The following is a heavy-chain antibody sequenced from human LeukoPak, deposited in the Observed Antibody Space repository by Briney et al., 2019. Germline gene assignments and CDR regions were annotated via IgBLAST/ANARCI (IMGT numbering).Heavy chain of an antibody. V-gene: IGHV4-59*08. D-gene: IGHD2-2*01. CDR3: ARLTRLAPVGTTYYHSLDV. CDR1: GGSISGHY. J-gene: IGHJ6*02. CDR2: IYYTGVI. Sequence: SETLSLTCTVSGGSISGHYWSWIRQPPGKGLEWIGHIYYTGVINYDPSLKSRVTMLVDTSKNQFSLKVPSVTAADTAVYYCARLTRLAPVGTTYYHSLDVWGQGSTVTVSS.